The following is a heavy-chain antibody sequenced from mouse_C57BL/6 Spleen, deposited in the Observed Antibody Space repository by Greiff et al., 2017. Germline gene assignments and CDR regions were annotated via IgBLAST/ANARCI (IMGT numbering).Heavy chain of an antibody. CDR1: GYSITSGYY. CDR3: ASQRYFDV. CDR2: ISYDGSN. J-gene: IGHJ1*03. Sequence: DVQLQESGPGLVKPSQSLSLTCSVTGYSITSGYYWNWIRQFPGNKLEWMGYISYDGSNNSNPSLKNRISITRDTSKNQFFLKLNSVTTEDTATYYCASQRYFDVWGTGTTVTVSS. V-gene: IGHV3-6*01.